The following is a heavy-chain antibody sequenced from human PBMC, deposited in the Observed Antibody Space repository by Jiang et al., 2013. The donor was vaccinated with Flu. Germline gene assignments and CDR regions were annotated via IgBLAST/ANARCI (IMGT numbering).Heavy chain of an antibody. J-gene: IGHJ5*01. V-gene: IGHV2-70*04. CDR1: GFSLNTSGTR. Sequence: KPTQTLTLTCTFSGFSLNTSGTRVSWIRQPPGKALEWLARIDWDDDISYNISLKTRLTISKDTSKNQVVLTMTNMDPVDTGTYYCARCGGAGNWFDSWGQGTLVTVSS. D-gene: IGHD3-16*01. CDR2: IDWDDDI. CDR3: ARCGGAGNWFDS.